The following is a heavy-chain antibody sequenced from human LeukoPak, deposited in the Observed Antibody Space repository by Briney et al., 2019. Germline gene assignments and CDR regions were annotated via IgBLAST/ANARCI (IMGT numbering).Heavy chain of an antibody. Sequence: GGSLRLSCAASGFTFSGSAMHWVRQASGKGLEWVGRIRSKANSYATAYAASVKGRFTISRDDSKNTAHLQMNSLKTEDTAVYYCVGDYYMDVWGKGTTVTISS. CDR2: IRSKANSYAT. CDR3: VGDYYMDV. D-gene: IGHD3-16*01. V-gene: IGHV3-73*01. CDR1: GFTFSGSA. J-gene: IGHJ6*03.